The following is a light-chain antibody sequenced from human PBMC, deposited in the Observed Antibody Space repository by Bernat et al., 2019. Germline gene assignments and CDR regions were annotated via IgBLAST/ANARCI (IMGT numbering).Light chain of an antibody. V-gene: IGKV1-16*02. J-gene: IGKJ1*01. CDR3: QQYPTYPPT. Sequence: DIQMNQSPSSLSASLGDRVTITCRASQDITNSLAWFQQKPGRAPKALIYSASILQSEFPSKFSGSGYGTDFTLTITGLQPEDFATYYCQQYPTYPPTFGQGTMFEMK. CDR2: SAS. CDR1: QDITNS.